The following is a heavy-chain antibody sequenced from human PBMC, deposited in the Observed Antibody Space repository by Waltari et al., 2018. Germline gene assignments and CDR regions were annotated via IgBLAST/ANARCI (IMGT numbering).Heavy chain of an antibody. Sequence: EVQLVQSGAEVQKPGESLQISCKGSGYSFTSYWIGWVRQMPGKGLEWMGIIYPGDSDTRYSPSFQGQVTISADKSISTAYLQWSSLKASDTAMYYCARHGVQWFGERGADYWGQGTLVTVSS. CDR2: IYPGDSDT. CDR1: GYSFTSYW. J-gene: IGHJ4*02. V-gene: IGHV5-51*01. D-gene: IGHD3-10*01. CDR3: ARHGVQWFGERGADY.